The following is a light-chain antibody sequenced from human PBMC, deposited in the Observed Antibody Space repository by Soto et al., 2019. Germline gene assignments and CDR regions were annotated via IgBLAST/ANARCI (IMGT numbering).Light chain of an antibody. J-gene: IGLJ1*01. Sequence: QSALTQPASVSGSPGQSITISCTGTSSDVGGYNYVSWYQQHPGKAPKLMTSDVSNRPSGVSNRFSGYKSANTASLTISGLQSEDEADYYCSSYTSSSPYVVGTGSKLAVL. CDR3: SSYTSSSPYV. V-gene: IGLV2-14*01. CDR2: DVS. CDR1: SSDVGGYNY.